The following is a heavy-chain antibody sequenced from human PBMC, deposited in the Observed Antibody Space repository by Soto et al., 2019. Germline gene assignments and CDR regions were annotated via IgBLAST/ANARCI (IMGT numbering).Heavy chain of an antibody. D-gene: IGHD1-1*01. CDR1: GFTFSSYA. V-gene: IGHV3-23*01. Sequence: RGSLRLSCAASGFTFSSYAMSWVRQAPGKGLEWVSAISGSGGSTYYADSVKGRFAISRDNSKNTLYLQMNSLRAEDTAVYYCAKGAVPTTPVPLFDYWGQGTLVTVSS. J-gene: IGHJ4*02. CDR2: ISGSGGST. CDR3: AKGAVPTTPVPLFDY.